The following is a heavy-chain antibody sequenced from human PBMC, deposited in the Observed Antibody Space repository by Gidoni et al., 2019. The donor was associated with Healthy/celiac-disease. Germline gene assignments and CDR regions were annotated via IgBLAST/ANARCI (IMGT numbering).Heavy chain of an antibody. J-gene: IGHJ4*02. V-gene: IGHV1-69*01. CDR3: ARGLKGWLQYLDY. D-gene: IGHD5-12*01. Sequence: EVKKPGSSVTVSCTSSGGTFSSYAISWVRQAPGQGLEWMGGIIPIFGTANYAQKFQGRVTITADESTSTAYMELSSLRSEDTAVYYCARGLKGWLQYLDYWGQGTLVTVSS. CDR1: GGTFSSYA. CDR2: IIPIFGTA.